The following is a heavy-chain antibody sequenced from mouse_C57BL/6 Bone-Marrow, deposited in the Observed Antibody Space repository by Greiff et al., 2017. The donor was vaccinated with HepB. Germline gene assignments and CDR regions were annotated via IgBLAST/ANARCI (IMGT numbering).Heavy chain of an antibody. Sequence: EVKLMESGGGLVQPGGSLKLSCAASGFTFSDYYMYWVRQTPEKRLEWVAYISNGGGSTYYPDTVKGRFTISRDNAKNTLYLQMSRLKSEDTAMYYCARGYVPFAYWGQGTLVTVSA. CDR1: GFTFSDYY. J-gene: IGHJ3*01. CDR2: ISNGGGST. D-gene: IGHD2-2*01. CDR3: ARGYVPFAY. V-gene: IGHV5-12*01.